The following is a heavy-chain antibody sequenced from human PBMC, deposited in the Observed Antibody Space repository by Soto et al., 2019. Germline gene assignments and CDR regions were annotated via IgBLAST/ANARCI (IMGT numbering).Heavy chain of an antibody. CDR2: ISSSSSYI. CDR3: ARELPYYYDSSGYQFDY. CDR1: GFSFSSYS. V-gene: IGHV3-21*01. Sequence: EVQLVESGGGLVKPGGSLRLSCAASGFSFSSYSMNWVRQAPGKGLEWVSSISSSSSYIYYADSVKGRFTISRDNAKNSLYLQMNSLRAEDTAVYYCARELPYYYDSSGYQFDYWGQGTLVTVSS. J-gene: IGHJ4*02. D-gene: IGHD3-22*01.